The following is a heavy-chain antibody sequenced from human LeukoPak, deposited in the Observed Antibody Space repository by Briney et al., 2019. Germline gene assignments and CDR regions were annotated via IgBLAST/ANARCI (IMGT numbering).Heavy chain of an antibody. V-gene: IGHV1-2*02. CDR3: ARGRLGSGSQYDAFDI. D-gene: IGHD3-10*01. J-gene: IGHJ3*02. Sequence: GASAEVLRKAAGYRFTGHDMQWTTYAREQGVERRVWRNPNSGDTNYAQKFQGRVTMTRDTSISTAYMELSRLTSDDTAVFYCARGRLGSGSQYDAFDIWGQGTMVTVSS. CDR2: RNPNSGDT. CDR1: GYRFTGHD.